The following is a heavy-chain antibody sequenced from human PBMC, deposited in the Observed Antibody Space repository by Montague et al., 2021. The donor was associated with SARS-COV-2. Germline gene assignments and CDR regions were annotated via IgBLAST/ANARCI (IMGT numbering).Heavy chain of an antibody. Sequence: SETLSLTCSVSGDSIGNYSLSWIRHSPVKGLEWIGYIYYSWSTNYNPSLTSRVTISVDTSKNQASLKLTSVTAADTAVYYCARHLRVTTVTSHMYHYAMDVWGQGTTVTVSS. D-gene: IGHD4-11*01. CDR3: ARHLRVTTVTSHMYHYAMDV. J-gene: IGHJ6*02. V-gene: IGHV4-59*08. CDR2: IYYSWST. CDR1: GDSIGNYS.